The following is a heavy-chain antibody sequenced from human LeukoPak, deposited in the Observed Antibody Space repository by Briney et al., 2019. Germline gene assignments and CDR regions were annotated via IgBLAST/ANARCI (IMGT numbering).Heavy chain of an antibody. J-gene: IGHJ4*02. Sequence: GGSRRLSCAASGFRFNTYWMSWVRQAPGKGLEWVSVIYSGGTTYYADSVKGRFTISRDNSKNTLYLQMNSLRAEDTAVYYCAGRYDSSGYPLHWGQGTLVTVSS. V-gene: IGHV3-53*01. CDR2: IYSGGTT. CDR3: AGRYDSSGYPLH. CDR1: GFRFNTYW. D-gene: IGHD3-22*01.